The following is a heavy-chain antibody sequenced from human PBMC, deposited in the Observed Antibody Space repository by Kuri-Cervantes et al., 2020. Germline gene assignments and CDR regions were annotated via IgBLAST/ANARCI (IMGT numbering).Heavy chain of an antibody. CDR1: GGSISSSSYY. J-gene: IGHJ4*02. D-gene: IGHD6-13*01. Sequence: SETLSLTCNVSGGSISSSSYYWGWIRQPPGKGLEWIGSIYYSGSTYYNPSLKSRVTISVDTSKNQFSLKLSSVTAADTAVYYCAKAAGSSWATYYFDCWGQGTLVTVSS. CDR2: IYYSGST. CDR3: AKAAGSSWATYYFDC. V-gene: IGHV4-39*07.